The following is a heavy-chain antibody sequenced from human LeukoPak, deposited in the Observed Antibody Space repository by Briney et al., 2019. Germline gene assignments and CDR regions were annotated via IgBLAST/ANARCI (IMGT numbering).Heavy chain of an antibody. Sequence: SETLSLTCTVSGGSLSSYYWRWLRPPPGKGLEWIGYIYYSESTNYNPSLKSRVPISVDTSKNQFSLKLSSVTAADTAVYYCARQSRWLQNLFFDYWGQGTLVTVSS. D-gene: IGHD5-24*01. CDR2: IYYSEST. J-gene: IGHJ4*02. CDR1: GGSLSSYY. V-gene: IGHV4-59*01. CDR3: ARQSRWLQNLFFDY.